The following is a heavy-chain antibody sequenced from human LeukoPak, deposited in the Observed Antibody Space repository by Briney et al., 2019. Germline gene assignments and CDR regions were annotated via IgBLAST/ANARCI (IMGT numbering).Heavy chain of an antibody. CDR1: GYTFTGHY. J-gene: IGHJ5*02. CDR2: LNPHNGGT. Sequence: ASVKVSCKASGYTFTGHYIHWVRQAPGQGLEWMGWLNPHNGGTRFAQKFQDRVTLTRDTSISTAYMELIRLRSDDTGVFYCARDITELELQNWFDPWGQGTLVTVSS. D-gene: IGHD1-7*01. V-gene: IGHV1-2*02. CDR3: ARDITELELQNWFDP.